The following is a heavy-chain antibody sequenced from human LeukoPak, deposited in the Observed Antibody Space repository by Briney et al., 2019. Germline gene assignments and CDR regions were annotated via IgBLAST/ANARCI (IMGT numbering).Heavy chain of an antibody. CDR2: ISSSGSTI. V-gene: IGHV3-48*03. D-gene: IGHD5-12*01. J-gene: IGHJ6*04. CDR3: ASWLRYYYYGMDV. Sequence: GGSLRLSCAASGFTLSSYEMNWVRQAPGKGLEWVSYISSSGSTIYYADPVKGRFTISRDNAKNSLYLQMNSLRAEDTAVYYCASWLRYYYYGMDVWGKGTTVTVSS. CDR1: GFTLSSYE.